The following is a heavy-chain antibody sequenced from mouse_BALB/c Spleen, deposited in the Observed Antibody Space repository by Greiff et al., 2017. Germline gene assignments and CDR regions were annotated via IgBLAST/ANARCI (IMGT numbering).Heavy chain of an antibody. V-gene: IGHV5-17*02. Sequence: EVQLVESGGGLVQPGGSRKLSCAASGFTFSSFGMHWVRQAPEKGLEWVAYISSGSSTIYYADTVKGRFTISRDNPKNTLFLHMTSLRSEDTAMYYCARCLTGPYAMDYWGQGTSVTVSS. D-gene: IGHD4-1*01. J-gene: IGHJ4*01. CDR2: ISSGSSTI. CDR3: ARCLTGPYAMDY. CDR1: GFTFSSFG.